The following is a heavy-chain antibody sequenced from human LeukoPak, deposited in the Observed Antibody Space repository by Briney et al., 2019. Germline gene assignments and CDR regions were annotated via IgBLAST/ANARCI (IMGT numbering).Heavy chain of an antibody. CDR1: GFTFDDYA. CDR3: AKAGGLLSSYYYYYYMDV. J-gene: IGHJ6*03. CDR2: ISWNSGSI. Sequence: GGSLRLSCAASGFTFDDYAMHWVRQAPGKGLEWVSGISWNSGSIGYADSVKGRFTISRDNAKNSLYLQMNSLRAEDTALYYCAKAGGLLSSYYYYYYMDVWGKGTTVTVSS. D-gene: IGHD2-15*01. V-gene: IGHV3-9*01.